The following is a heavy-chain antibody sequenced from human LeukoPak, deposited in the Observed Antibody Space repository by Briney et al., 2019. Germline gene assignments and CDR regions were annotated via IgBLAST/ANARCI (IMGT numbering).Heavy chain of an antibody. CDR3: ARVLTYYYGSGSST. CDR2: IIPIFGTA. V-gene: IGHV1-69*01. CDR1: GGTFSSYA. Sequence: GASVKVSCKASGGTFSSYAISWVRQAPGQGLEWMGGIIPIFGTANYARKFQGRVTITADESTSTAYMELSSLRSEDTAVYYCARVLTYYYGSGSSTWGQGTLVIVSS. D-gene: IGHD3-10*01. J-gene: IGHJ5*02.